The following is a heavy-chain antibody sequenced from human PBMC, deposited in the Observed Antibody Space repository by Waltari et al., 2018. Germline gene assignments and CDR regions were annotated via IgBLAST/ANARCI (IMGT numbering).Heavy chain of an antibody. J-gene: IGHJ6*03. CDR1: GGSFSGYY. CDR2: INHSGST. V-gene: IGHV4-34*01. Sequence: QVQLQQWGAGLLKPSETLSLTCAVYGGSFSGYYWSWIRQPPGTGLEWIGEINHSGSTNYNPSLKSRVTISVDTSKNQFSLKLSSVTAADTAVYYCARSAAYYYGSGSLYYYYYMDVWGKGTTVTVSS. CDR3: ARSAAYYYGSGSLYYYYYMDV. D-gene: IGHD3-10*01.